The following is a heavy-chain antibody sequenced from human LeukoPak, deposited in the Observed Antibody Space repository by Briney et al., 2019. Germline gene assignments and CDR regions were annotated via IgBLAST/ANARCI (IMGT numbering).Heavy chain of an antibody. J-gene: IGHJ6*03. D-gene: IGHD3-22*01. Sequence: GGSLRLSCAASGFTFSSYAMSWVRQAPGKGLEWVSAISGSGGSTYYADSVKGRFTISRDNSKNTLYLQMNSLRAEDTAVYYCAKVYYDSSGYYWTPLHYYYMDVWGKGTTVTVSS. CDR2: ISGSGGST. CDR1: GFTFSSYA. V-gene: IGHV3-23*01. CDR3: AKVYYDSSGYYWTPLHYYYMDV.